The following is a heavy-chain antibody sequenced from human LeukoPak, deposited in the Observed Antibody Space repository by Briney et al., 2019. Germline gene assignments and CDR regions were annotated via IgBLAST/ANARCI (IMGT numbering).Heavy chain of an antibody. CDR1: GGSISSGSYY. CDR3: ARAHDYRSAWFDP. D-gene: IGHD4-11*01. CDR2: IYTSGST. J-gene: IGHJ5*02. V-gene: IGHV4-61*02. Sequence: PSQTLSLTCTVSGGSISSGSYYWSWIRQPAGKGLEWIGRIYTSGSTNYNPSLKSRVTISVDTSKNQFSLKLSSVTAADTAVYYCARAHDYRSAWFDPWGQGTLVTVSS.